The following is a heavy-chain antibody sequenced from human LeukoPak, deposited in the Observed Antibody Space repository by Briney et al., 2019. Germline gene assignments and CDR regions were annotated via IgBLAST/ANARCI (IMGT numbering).Heavy chain of an antibody. V-gene: IGHV4-59*05. Sequence: SETLSLTCTVSGGSISNYYWGWIRQAPGKGLEWIGSIYYSGSTYYNPSLKSRVTISVDTSKNQFSLKLSSVTAADTAVYYCAESGRDSSGYTDYWGQGTLVTVSS. CDR1: GGSISNYY. D-gene: IGHD3-22*01. CDR2: IYYSGST. CDR3: AESGRDSSGYTDY. J-gene: IGHJ4*02.